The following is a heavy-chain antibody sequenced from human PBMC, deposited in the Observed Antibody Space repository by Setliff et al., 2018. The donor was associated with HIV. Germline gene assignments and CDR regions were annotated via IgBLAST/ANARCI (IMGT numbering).Heavy chain of an antibody. D-gene: IGHD1-26*01. Sequence: KPSETLSLTCAVYGGSFSGYHWNRIRQFPGKGLEWIGEINHTGNTQYNPSLKSRVTMSEETSKNQFSLKLKSVTAADTAIYFCARGKGGLVGPAEFDYWGPGTLVTVSS. CDR2: INHTGNT. J-gene: IGHJ4*02. V-gene: IGHV4-34*01. CDR3: ARGKGGLVGPAEFDY. CDR1: GGSFSGYH.